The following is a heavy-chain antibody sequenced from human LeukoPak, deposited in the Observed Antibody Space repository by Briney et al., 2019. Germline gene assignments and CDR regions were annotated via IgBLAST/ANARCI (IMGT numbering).Heavy chain of an antibody. D-gene: IGHD3-3*01. V-gene: IGHV3-33*01. CDR2: IWYAGSNK. CDR3: ARAPYEPWAYYFDY. CDR1: GFTFSSYG. J-gene: IGHJ4*02. Sequence: PGGSLRLSCAASGFTFSSYGMHWVRQAPGKGLEWVAVIWYAGSNKYYADSVKGRFTISRDNSKNTLYLQMNSLRAEDTAVYYCARAPYEPWAYYFDYWGQGTLVTVSS.